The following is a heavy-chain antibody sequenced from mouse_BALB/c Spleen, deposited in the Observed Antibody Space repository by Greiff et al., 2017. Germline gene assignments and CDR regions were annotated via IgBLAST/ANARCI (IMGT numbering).Heavy chain of an antibody. CDR2: IYPSDSYT. CDR1: GYTFTSYW. Sequence: QVQLQQPGAELVRPGASVKLSCKASGYTFTSYWINWVKQRPGQGLEWIGNIYPSDSYTNYNQKFKDKATLTVDKSSSTAYMQLSSPTSEDSAVYYCTREGGSRYGYAMDYWGQGTSVTVSS. CDR3: TREGGSRYGYAMDY. D-gene: IGHD2-14*01. V-gene: IGHV1-69*02. J-gene: IGHJ4*01.